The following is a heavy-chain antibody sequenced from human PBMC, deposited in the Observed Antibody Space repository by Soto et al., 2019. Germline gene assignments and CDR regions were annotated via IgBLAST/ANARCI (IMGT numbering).Heavy chain of an antibody. D-gene: IGHD2-8*02. Sequence: PSETLSLTCSLSGGAIGGYYWSWIRQPPGKALEWIGYVSYSGSTDYHPSLKSRVSISIDTSKNQFSLKMISVTAADTAVYYCAKDMVHCTGTRCARYFEKWGRGTLVTVSS. J-gene: IGHJ4*02. CDR2: VSYSGST. V-gene: IGHV4-59*01. CDR1: GGAIGGYY. CDR3: AKDMVHCTGTRCARYFEK.